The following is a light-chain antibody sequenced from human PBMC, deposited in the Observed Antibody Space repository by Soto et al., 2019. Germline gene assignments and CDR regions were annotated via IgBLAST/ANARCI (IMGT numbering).Light chain of an antibody. J-gene: IGLJ1*01. CDR3: SSHAGSNNYV. CDR2: EGS. CDR1: SSDVGAYNL. V-gene: IGLV2-23*01. Sequence: QSALTQPASVSGSPGQSITISCTGTSSDVGAYNLVSWYQHHPGKAPKLMIHEGSKRPSGVSNRFSGSKSGHTASLTISGLQAEDEADYYCSSHAGSNNYVFGTGTKLTVL.